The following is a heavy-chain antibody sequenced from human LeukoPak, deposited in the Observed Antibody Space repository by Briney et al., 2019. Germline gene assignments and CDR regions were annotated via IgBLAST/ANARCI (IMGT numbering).Heavy chain of an antibody. V-gene: IGHV3-30-3*01. CDR1: GFTFSSYA. J-gene: IGHJ4*02. CDR2: ISYDGSNK. Sequence: GRSLRLSCAASGFTFSSYAMHWVRQAPGKGLEWVAVISYDGSNKYYADSVKGRFTISRDNSKNTLYLQMNSLRAEDTAVYYCARDRSLTHSYGYFDYWAREPWSPSPQ. CDR3: ARDRSLTHSYGYFDY. D-gene: IGHD5-18*01.